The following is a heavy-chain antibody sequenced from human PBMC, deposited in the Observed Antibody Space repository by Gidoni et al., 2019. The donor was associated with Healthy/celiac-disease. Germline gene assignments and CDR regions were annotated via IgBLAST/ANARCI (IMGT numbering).Heavy chain of an antibody. CDR1: GFTVSSYS. Sequence: EVKLVESGGGLVKPGGALRHYCAASGFTVSSYSMNWVRQAPGKGLEWVSSISSSSSYISYADSVKGRFTISRDNAKNSLYLQMNSLRAEDTAVYYCAREAPAYYYYYGMDVWGQGTTVTVSS. CDR2: ISSSSSYI. V-gene: IGHV3-21*01. J-gene: IGHJ6*02. CDR3: AREAPAYYYYYGMDV.